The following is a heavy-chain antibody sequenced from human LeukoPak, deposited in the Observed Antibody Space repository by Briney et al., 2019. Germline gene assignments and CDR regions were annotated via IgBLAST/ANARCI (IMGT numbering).Heavy chain of an antibody. Sequence: GGSLRLSCAASGFTFSSYSMNWVRQAPGKGLEWVSSISSSSYIYYADSVKGRFTISRDNAKNSLYLQMNSLRAEDTAVYYCARDRRDGYKYWYYYGMDVWGQGTTVTVSS. CDR1: GFTFSSYS. CDR2: ISSSSYI. V-gene: IGHV3-21*01. D-gene: IGHD5-24*01. CDR3: ARDRRDGYKYWYYYGMDV. J-gene: IGHJ6*02.